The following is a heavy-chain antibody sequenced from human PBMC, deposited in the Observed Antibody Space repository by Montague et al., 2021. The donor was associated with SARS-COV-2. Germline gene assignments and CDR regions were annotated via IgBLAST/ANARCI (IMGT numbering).Heavy chain of an antibody. D-gene: IGHD3-10*01. Sequence: SETLSLTCAVHGGSFSTYSWNWIRQPPGKGLEWVGEIHHGGSTNYNPSLNSRVTISADTSKNQFTLKLTSVAAADTAVYSCARLGDGVVPSPILGVGPYYSYYYMDVWGKGTTVTVSS. CDR3: ARLGDGVVPSPILGVGPYYSYYYMDV. J-gene: IGHJ6*03. CDR1: GGSFSTYS. CDR2: IHHGGST. V-gene: IGHV4-34*01.